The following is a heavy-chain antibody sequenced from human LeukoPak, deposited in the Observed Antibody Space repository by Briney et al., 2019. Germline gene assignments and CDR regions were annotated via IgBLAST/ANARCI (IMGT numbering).Heavy chain of an antibody. D-gene: IGHD2-2*01. CDR1: GFTFSSHV. Sequence: GGSLRLSCAASGFTFSSHVMSWVRQAPGKGLEWVSAIGATGAGTYYADSVKGRFTISRDNSKNTLYLQMNSLRAEDTAVYYCARHADIVVVPAAKGGIDYWGQGTLVTVSS. CDR3: ARHADIVVVPAAKGGIDY. CDR2: IGATGAGT. J-gene: IGHJ4*02. V-gene: IGHV3-23*01.